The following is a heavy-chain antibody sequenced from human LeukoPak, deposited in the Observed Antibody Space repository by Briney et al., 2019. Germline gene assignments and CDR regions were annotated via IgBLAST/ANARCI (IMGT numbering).Heavy chain of an antibody. Sequence: ASVMVSCKASGYTFTGYYMHWVRQAPGQGLEWMGWINPNSGDTNYAQKFQGRVTMTSDTSISTAYMELSRLRSDNTAVYYCARDLYGGTSATFDYWGQGTLVTVSS. CDR1: GYTFTGYY. V-gene: IGHV1-2*02. CDR2: INPNSGDT. CDR3: ARDLYGGTSATFDY. D-gene: IGHD4-23*01. J-gene: IGHJ4*02.